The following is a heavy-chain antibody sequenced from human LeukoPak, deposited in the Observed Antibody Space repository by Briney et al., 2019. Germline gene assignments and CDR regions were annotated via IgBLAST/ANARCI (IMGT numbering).Heavy chain of an antibody. V-gene: IGHV3-49*04. CDR2: IRSKAYGGTT. J-gene: IGHJ4*02. CDR3: TRGGLWDVTGY. CDR1: GFTFSSYW. Sequence: GGSLRLSCAASGFTFSSYWMSWVRQAPGKGLEWVGFIRSKAYGGTTKYAASVKGRFTISRDDSKSIAYLQMNSLKTDDTAVYYCTRGGLWDVTGYWGQGTLVTVSS. D-gene: IGHD4/OR15-4a*01.